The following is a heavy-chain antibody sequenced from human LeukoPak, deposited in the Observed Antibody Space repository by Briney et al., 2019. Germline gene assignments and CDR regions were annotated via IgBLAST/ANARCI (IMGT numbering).Heavy chain of an antibody. CDR3: ARESITIFGVVKAGHYMDV. V-gene: IGHV3-11*04. CDR1: GFTFSDYY. CDR2: ISSSGSTI. D-gene: IGHD3-3*01. J-gene: IGHJ6*03. Sequence: AGGSLRLSCAASGFTFSDYYMSWIRQAPGKGLEWVSYISSSGSTIYYADSVKGRSTISRDNAKNSLYLQMNSLRAEDTAVYYCARESITIFGVVKAGHYMDVWGKGTTVTVSS.